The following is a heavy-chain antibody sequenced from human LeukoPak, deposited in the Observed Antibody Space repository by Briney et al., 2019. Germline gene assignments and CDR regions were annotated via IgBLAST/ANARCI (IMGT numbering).Heavy chain of an antibody. V-gene: IGHV3-23*01. CDR1: GFTFSSYA. J-gene: IGHJ4*02. CDR2: ISASGGTT. D-gene: IGHD6-13*01. Sequence: PGGSLRLSCATSGFTFSSYAMSWVRQAPGKGLEWVSAISASGGTTYYADSVKGRFTISRDNSKNTLYLQMNSLRAEDTAIYYCAKQSAAGYFDYWGQGALVTVSS. CDR3: AKQSAAGYFDY.